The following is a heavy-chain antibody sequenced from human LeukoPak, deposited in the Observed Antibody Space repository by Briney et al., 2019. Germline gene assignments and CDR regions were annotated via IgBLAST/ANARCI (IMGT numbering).Heavy chain of an antibody. V-gene: IGHV1-3*01. Sequence: ASVKVSCKASGYTFTSYAMHWVRQAPGQRLEWMGWINAGNGNTKYSQKFQGRVTITRDTSASTVYMELSSLRSEDTAVYYCARDYVLRFLEWLTDYYGMDVWGQGTTVTVSS. CDR3: ARDYVLRFLEWLTDYYGMDV. J-gene: IGHJ6*02. CDR2: INAGNGNT. D-gene: IGHD3-3*01. CDR1: GYTFTSYA.